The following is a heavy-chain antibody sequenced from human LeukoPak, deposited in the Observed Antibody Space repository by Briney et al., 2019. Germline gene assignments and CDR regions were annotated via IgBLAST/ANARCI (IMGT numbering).Heavy chain of an antibody. D-gene: IGHD2-2*01. V-gene: IGHV3-23*01. J-gene: IGHJ5*02. CDR2: ISGTGGSA. Sequence: PGGSLRLSCAASGFTFSSYVMSWVRQAPGKGLEWVSTISGTGGSAYYADSVKGRFTISRDNSKNTLYLQMNSLRAEDTAVYYCAKDLGYCSSTSCYNWFDPWGQGTLVTVSS. CDR3: AKDLGYCSSTSCYNWFDP. CDR1: GFTFSSYV.